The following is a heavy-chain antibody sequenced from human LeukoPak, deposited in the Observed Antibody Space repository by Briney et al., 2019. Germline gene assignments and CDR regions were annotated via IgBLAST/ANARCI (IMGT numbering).Heavy chain of an antibody. V-gene: IGHV3-30*03. CDR2: ISSDGNNK. D-gene: IGHD6-13*01. CDR3: ARIGYSISWSGDY. J-gene: IGHJ4*02. CDR1: GFTFPSYG. Sequence: GGSLRLSCAASGFTFPSYGMHWVRQAPGKGLEWVALISSDGNNKYYADSVKGRFSISRDNSKNTLYLQMNGLRVEDTAVYYCARIGYSISWSGDYWGQGSLVTVSS.